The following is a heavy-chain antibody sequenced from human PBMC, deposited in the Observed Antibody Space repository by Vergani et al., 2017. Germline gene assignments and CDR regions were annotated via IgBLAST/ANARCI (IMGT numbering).Heavy chain of an antibody. CDR1: GGSISTYY. Sequence: QVQLQESGPGLVKPSETLSLPCNVSGGSISTYYWSWIRQPPGKALEWIGYIYYSGSTKYNPSLTSRVTILVDTSKNQLSLNLSSVTAADTAVYYCARANYYDYGMDVWGPGTTVTVSS. V-gene: IGHV4-59*01. D-gene: IGHD3-10*01. CDR3: ARANYYDYGMDV. J-gene: IGHJ6*02. CDR2: IYYSGST.